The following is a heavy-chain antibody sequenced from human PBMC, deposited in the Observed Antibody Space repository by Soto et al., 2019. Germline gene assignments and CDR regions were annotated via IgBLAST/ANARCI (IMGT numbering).Heavy chain of an antibody. J-gene: IGHJ6*02. CDR1: GFTSTRYS. D-gene: IGHD3-16*02. Sequence: QVQLVQPGAEVMKPGASVKISCKASGFTSTRYSVHWVRQAPGQGPEWMGRINPNNGGTNYAQEFQGRFTMTRDTSTTRVYMDLSSLRSEDTAVYYCASRVTADFDVWGQGTTVTVS. V-gene: IGHV1-46*01. CDR2: INPNNGGT. CDR3: ASRVTADFDV.